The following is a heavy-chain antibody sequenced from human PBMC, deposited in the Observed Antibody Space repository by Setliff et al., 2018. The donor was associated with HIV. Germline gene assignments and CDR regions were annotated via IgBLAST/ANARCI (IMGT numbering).Heavy chain of an antibody. J-gene: IGHJ4*02. V-gene: IGHV4-38-2*02. CDR2: SNHSGST. CDR3: ARVVPVGGNDY. CDR1: GYSINSSHF. Sequence: SETLSLTCTVSGYSINSSHFWSWIRQPPGKGLEWIGESNHSGSTNYNPSLKSRVTISVDTSKNQFYLKLSSVTAADTAMYYCARVVPVGGNDYWGQGTLVTVSS. D-gene: IGHD6-19*01.